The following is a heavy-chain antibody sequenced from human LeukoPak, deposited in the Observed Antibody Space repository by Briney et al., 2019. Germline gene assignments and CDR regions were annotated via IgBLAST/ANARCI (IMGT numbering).Heavy chain of an antibody. J-gene: IGHJ4*02. D-gene: IGHD1-26*01. CDR2: ISAYKGNT. Sequence: VASGKVSCRASGYTFTSYGVSWVRQAPGQGCEWMRWISAYKGNTNYAQKLQGRVTMTTDTSASTAYMELRSLRSDDTAVYYCARVEGELPDLNDYWGQGTLVTVSS. V-gene: IGHV1-18*01. CDR3: ARVEGELPDLNDY. CDR1: GYTFTSYG.